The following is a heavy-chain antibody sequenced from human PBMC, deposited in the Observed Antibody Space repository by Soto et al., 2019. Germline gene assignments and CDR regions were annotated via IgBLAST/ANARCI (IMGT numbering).Heavy chain of an antibody. Sequence: QITLKESGPTLVKPTQTLTLTCTFSGFSLSTSGVGVGWIRQTPGKALEWRALIYWDDDKRYSPYLKSRLNIAKHTSKNQVVLTMTNIDTVDTATYYGAHLTKGPDYYYYYMDVGGTGTTVTVSS. CDR3: AHLTKGPDYYYYYMDV. D-gene: IGHD7-27*01. V-gene: IGHV2-5*02. CDR1: GFSLSTSGVG. J-gene: IGHJ6*03. CDR2: IYWDDDK.